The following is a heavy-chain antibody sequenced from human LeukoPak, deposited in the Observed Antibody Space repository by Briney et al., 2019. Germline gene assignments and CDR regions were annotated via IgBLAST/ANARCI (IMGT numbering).Heavy chain of an antibody. CDR3: ARGYDFWSGYYPRLDY. J-gene: IGHJ4*02. V-gene: IGHV1-18*01. CDR2: ISAYNGNT. Sequence: ASVKVSCKASGYTFTSYGISWVRQAPGQGLEWMGWISAYNGNTNYAQKLQGRVTMTTDTSTSTAYMELSSLRSEDTAVYYCARGYDFWSGYYPRLDYWGQGTLVTVSS. D-gene: IGHD3-3*01. CDR1: GYTFTSYG.